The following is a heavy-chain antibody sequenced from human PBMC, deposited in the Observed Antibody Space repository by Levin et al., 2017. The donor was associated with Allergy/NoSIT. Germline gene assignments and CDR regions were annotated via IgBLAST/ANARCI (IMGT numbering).Heavy chain of an antibody. CDR3: AIVPSSGSSVIYDYVWGSYRYYYYMDV. D-gene: IGHD3-16*02. CDR2: IYYSGST. V-gene: IGHV4-59*01. J-gene: IGHJ6*03. Sequence: SETLSLTCTVSGGSISSYYWSWIRQPPGKGLEWIGYIYYSGSTNYNPSLKSRVTISVDTSKNQFSLKLSSVTAADTAVYYCAIVPSSGSSVIYDYVWGSYRYYYYMDVWGKGTTVTVSS. CDR1: GGSISSYY.